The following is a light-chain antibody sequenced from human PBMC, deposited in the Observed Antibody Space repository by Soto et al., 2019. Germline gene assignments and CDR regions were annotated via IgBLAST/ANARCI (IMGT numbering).Light chain of an antibody. CDR2: EVS. V-gene: IGLV2-8*01. CDR3: SSYAGSNVV. Sequence: QSVLTQPPSASGSPGQSVTISCTGTSSDVGGYKYVSWYQQHAGKAPKLMIFEVSKRPSGVPDRFSGSKSDNTASLTVSGLQAEDEADYYCSSYAGSNVVFGGGTKVTVL. J-gene: IGLJ2*01. CDR1: SSDVGGYKY.